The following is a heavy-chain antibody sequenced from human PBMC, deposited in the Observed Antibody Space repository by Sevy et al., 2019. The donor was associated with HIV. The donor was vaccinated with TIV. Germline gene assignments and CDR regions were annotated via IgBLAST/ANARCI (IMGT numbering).Heavy chain of an antibody. D-gene: IGHD6-19*01. V-gene: IGHV3-21*01. Sequence: GGSVRLSCAASGFTFSSYSMNWVRQAPGKGLEWVSSISSSSSYIYYADSVKGRFTISRDNAKNSLYLQMNSLRAEDTAVYYCAREHSSGIYYFDYWGQGTLVTVSS. CDR3: AREHSSGIYYFDY. J-gene: IGHJ4*02. CDR2: ISSSSSYI. CDR1: GFTFSSYS.